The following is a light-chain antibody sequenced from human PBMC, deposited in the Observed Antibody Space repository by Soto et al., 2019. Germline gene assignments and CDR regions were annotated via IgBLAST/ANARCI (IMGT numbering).Light chain of an antibody. CDR2: GAS. V-gene: IGKV3-20*01. Sequence: ETVLTQSPGTLSLSPGERATLSCRASQTIRSNYLAWYRQTPGQAPRLLIYGASNRATGIADRFSGSGSGTDFTFIISRLEPEDFALYHCQQYGSSPWTFGQGTKVEIK. CDR3: QQYGSSPWT. CDR1: QTIRSNY. J-gene: IGKJ1*01.